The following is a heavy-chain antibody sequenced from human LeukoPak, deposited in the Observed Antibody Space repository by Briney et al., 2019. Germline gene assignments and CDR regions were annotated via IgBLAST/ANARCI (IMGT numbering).Heavy chain of an antibody. CDR2: IYYGGST. D-gene: IGHD3/OR15-3a*01. CDR1: GVSITSHY. Sequence: SETLSLTCTVSGVSITSHYWSWIRHPPGEGLERIGYIYYGGSTTYNPFLQSRVTISVPTSKTQFSLKLRSVAAAATAVLYFTGTGGFSENHGGYWGQGILVTVSS. J-gene: IGHJ4*02. V-gene: IGHV4-59*11. CDR3: TGTGGFSENHGGY.